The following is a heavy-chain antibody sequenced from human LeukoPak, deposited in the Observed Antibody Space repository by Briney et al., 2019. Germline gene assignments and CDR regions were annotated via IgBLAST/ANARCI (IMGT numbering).Heavy chain of an antibody. CDR2: IYYDGSQT. CDR3: ARNFIWYFDY. D-gene: IGHD3-3*01. Sequence: PGGSLRLSCGASGFTFSSYGMHWVRQAPGKGLEWVALIYYDGSQTHYSDSVKGRFTISRDNSKNTVDLQRNSLRVEDTAVYYCARNFIWYFDYWGRGSPVTVSS. CDR1: GFTFSSYG. V-gene: IGHV3-33*01. J-gene: IGHJ2*01.